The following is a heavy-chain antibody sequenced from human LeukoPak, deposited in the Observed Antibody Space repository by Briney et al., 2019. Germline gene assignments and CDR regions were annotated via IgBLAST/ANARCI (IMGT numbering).Heavy chain of an antibody. V-gene: IGHV3-30*02. Sequence: GGSLRLSCAASGLTFRSYGMHWVRQAPGKGLEWVAFIRYDGSNKYYADSVKGRFTISRDNSKNTLYLQMNSLRAEDTAVYYCAKEDCGSTSCYSHRPREFDYRGQGTLVTVSS. CDR2: IRYDGSNK. J-gene: IGHJ4*02. D-gene: IGHD2-2*01. CDR3: AKEDCGSTSCYSHRPREFDY. CDR1: GLTFRSYG.